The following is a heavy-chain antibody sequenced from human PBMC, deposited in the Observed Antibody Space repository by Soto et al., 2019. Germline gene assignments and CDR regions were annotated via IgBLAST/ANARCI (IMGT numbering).Heavy chain of an antibody. Sequence: QVQLVQSGAEVKKPGASVTVSCKTSGYTFSSFAIHWVRQAPGQSLEWMGGINVGSGDRKYSEKFQDRIIISRDISASTAYLEVSSLRYEDSVVYYCARTSYSFGAAWIHPWGQGTLVTVTS. J-gene: IGHJ5*02. V-gene: IGHV1-3*01. CDR1: GYTFSSFA. CDR2: INVGSGDR. CDR3: ARTSYSFGAAWIHP. D-gene: IGHD1-26*01.